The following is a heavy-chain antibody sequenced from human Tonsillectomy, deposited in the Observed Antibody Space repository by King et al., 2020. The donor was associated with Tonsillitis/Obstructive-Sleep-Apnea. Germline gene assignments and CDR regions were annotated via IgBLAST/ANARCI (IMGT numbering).Heavy chain of an antibody. J-gene: IGHJ6*03. CDR3: ARFQAEYQLLWSYMDV. V-gene: IGHV1-18*01. CDR2: IRAYNDNT. Sequence: QVQLVESGAEVKKPGASVKVSCKASGYTFSSYGITWVRQAPGQGLEWMGWIRAYNDNTNYSQKLQGRVTMTTDTSTSTAYMELRSLRSDDTAVYYCARFQAEYQLLWSYMDVWGKGTTVTVS. CDR1: GYTFSSYG. D-gene: IGHD2-2*01.